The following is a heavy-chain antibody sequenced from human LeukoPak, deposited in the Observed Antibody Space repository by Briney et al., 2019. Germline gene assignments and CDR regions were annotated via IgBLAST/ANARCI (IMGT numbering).Heavy chain of an antibody. J-gene: IGHJ3*02. CDR1: GGSISSGGYY. D-gene: IGHD3-16*01. V-gene: IGHV4-31*03. CDR2: IYYSGST. CDR3: ARGWAESLDI. Sequence: SQTLSLTCTVSGGSISSGGYYWSWIRQHPGKGLEWIGYIYYSGSTYYDPSLKSRVTISVDRSKNQFSLKLSSVTAADTAVYYCARGWAESLDIWGQGTMVTVSS.